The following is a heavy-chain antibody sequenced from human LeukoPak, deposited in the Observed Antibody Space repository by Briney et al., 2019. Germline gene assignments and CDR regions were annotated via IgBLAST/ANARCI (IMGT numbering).Heavy chain of an antibody. V-gene: IGHV3-23*01. Sequence: GGSLRLSCAASGFTFSNYAMSWVRQAPGTGLEWVSVISGGGGSTYYADSVKGRFTLSRDNSKNTLYLQMNSLRAEDTAVYYCASGGIAVAGTWIDYWGQGTLVTVSS. D-gene: IGHD6-19*01. J-gene: IGHJ4*02. CDR1: GFTFSNYA. CDR3: ASGGIAVAGTWIDY. CDR2: ISGGGGST.